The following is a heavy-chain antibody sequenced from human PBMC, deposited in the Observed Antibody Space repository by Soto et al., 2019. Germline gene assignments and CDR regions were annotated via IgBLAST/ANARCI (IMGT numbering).Heavy chain of an antibody. D-gene: IGHD5-18*01. V-gene: IGHV1-69*13. CDR1: GGTFSSYA. CDR2: IIPIFGTA. Sequence: GASVKVSCKASGGTFSSYAISWVRQAPGQGLEWMGGIIPIFGTANYAQKFQGRVTITADESTSTAYMELSSLRSEDTAVYYCAKGYVANRDPHSYSARGTPDPVSS. J-gene: IGHJ1*01. CDR3: AKGYVANRDPHSY.